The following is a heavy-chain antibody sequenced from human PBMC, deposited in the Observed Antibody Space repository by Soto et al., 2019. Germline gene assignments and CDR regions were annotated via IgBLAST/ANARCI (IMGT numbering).Heavy chain of an antibody. V-gene: IGHV1-2*02. J-gene: IGHJ4*02. D-gene: IGHD2-21*01. CDR2: INPNNGGT. CDR1: GYTFTGYY. CDR3: ARDGFADNKDH. Sequence: ASVKVSCKASGYTFTGYYMLWVRQAPGQGLEWMGWINPNNGGTNYAQKFQGRVTMTRDTSISTAYMELSRLRSDDTAVYFCARDGFADNKDHWGQGTLVTASS.